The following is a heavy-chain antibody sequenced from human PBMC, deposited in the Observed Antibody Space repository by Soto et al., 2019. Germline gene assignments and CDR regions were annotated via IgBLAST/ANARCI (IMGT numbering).Heavy chain of an antibody. CDR2: IYPGDSDT. CDR1: GYSFTIYW. Sequence: GESLKISCKGSGYSFTIYWIGWVRQMPGKGLEWMGIIYPGDSDTRYSPSFQGQVTISADKSISTAYLQWSSLRASDTAMYYCARAIERQTNDAFDIWGQGTMVTVSS. D-gene: IGHD1-1*01. CDR3: ARAIERQTNDAFDI. V-gene: IGHV5-51*01. J-gene: IGHJ3*02.